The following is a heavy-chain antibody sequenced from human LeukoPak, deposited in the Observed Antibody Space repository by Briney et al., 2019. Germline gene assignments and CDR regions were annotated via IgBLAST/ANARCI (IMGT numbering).Heavy chain of an antibody. D-gene: IGHD6-19*01. J-gene: IGHJ4*02. V-gene: IGHV3-23*01. CDR2: ISGSGVST. CDR3: ARDLPSGWYYFDY. Sequence: PGGSLRLSCAASGFTFSSYAMSWVRQAPGKGLEWVSAISGSGVSTYYADSVRGRFTISRDNSKNTLYLQMNSLRAEDTAVYYCARDLPSGWYYFDYWGQGTLVTVSS. CDR1: GFTFSSYA.